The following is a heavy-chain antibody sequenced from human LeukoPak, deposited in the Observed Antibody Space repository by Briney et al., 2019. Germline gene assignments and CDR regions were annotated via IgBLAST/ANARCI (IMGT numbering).Heavy chain of an antibody. J-gene: IGHJ4*02. D-gene: IGHD1-14*01. CDR1: GGSISSGSYY. Sequence: SQTLSLTCTVSGGSISSGSYYWSWIQQPAGKGLEWIGRIYTSGSINYNPSLKSRVTISGDMSKNQFSLKLSSVTAADTAVYYCAGDIGRIDYWGQGTLVTVSS. V-gene: IGHV4-61*02. CDR3: AGDIGRIDY. CDR2: IYTSGSI.